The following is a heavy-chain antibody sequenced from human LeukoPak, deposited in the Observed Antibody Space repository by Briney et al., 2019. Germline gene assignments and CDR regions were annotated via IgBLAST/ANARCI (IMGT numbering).Heavy chain of an antibody. CDR2: IIPIFGTA. J-gene: IGHJ4*02. V-gene: IGHV1-69*13. CDR1: GGTFSSYA. CDR3: ARVPHRYGDYGGVDY. Sequence: SVKVSCTASGGTFSSYAISWVRQAPGQGLEWMGGIIPIFGTANYAQKFQGRVTITADESTSTAYMELSSLRSEDTAVYYCARVPHRYGDYGGVDYWGQGTLVTVSS. D-gene: IGHD4-17*01.